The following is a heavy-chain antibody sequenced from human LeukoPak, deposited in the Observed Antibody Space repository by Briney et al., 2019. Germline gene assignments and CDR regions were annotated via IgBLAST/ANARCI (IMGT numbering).Heavy chain of an antibody. Sequence: GESLQISCEGSGYSFTSYWISWVRQMPGKGLERMGRIDPSDSYTNYSPSFQGHITISADKSISTAYLQWSSLKASDTAMYYCASLEMATDYWGQGTLVTVSS. D-gene: IGHD5-24*01. V-gene: IGHV5-10-1*01. J-gene: IGHJ4*02. CDR1: GYSFTSYW. CDR2: IDPSDSYT. CDR3: ASLEMATDY.